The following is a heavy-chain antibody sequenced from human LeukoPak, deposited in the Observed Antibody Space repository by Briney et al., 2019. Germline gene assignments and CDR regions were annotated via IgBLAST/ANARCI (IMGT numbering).Heavy chain of an antibody. V-gene: IGHV1-2*02. J-gene: IGHJ5*02. CDR2: INPNSGGT. CDR3: ARDRLTGYCSSTSCRYQNQLYNWFDP. CDR1: GYTFTGYY. D-gene: IGHD2-2*03. Sequence: ASVKVSCKASGYTFTGYYMHWVRQAPGRGLEWMGWINPNSGGTNYAQKFQGRVTMTRDTSISTAYMELSRLRSDDTAVYYCARDRLTGYCSSTSCRYQNQLYNWFDPWGQGTLVTVSS.